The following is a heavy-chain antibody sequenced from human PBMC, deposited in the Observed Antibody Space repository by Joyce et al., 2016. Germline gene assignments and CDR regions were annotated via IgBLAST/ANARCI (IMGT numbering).Heavy chain of an antibody. CDR3: ARLRHASGSYHFDY. Sequence: DVQLVQSGAEVKKPGESLKISCKASGFTFTTYWIAWVRQMPGKGLEWVGIIYPGDSDTRYSPSFQGQVTFSADKSITTAYLQWSSLKASDTAIYYCARLRHASGSYHFDYWGQGTLVTVSS. J-gene: IGHJ4*02. CDR1: GFTFTTYW. V-gene: IGHV5-51*01. CDR2: IYPGDSDT. D-gene: IGHD3-10*01.